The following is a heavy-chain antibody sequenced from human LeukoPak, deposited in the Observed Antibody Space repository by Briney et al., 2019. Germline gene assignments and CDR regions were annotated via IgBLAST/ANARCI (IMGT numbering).Heavy chain of an antibody. CDR1: GFTFSSYA. CDR3: TKSTLGIGDS. D-gene: IGHD7-27*01. Sequence: GGSLRLSCAASGFTFSSYAMNWVRQAPGKGLEWVSFISGSGDSTYYADSVKGRFTISRDNSENTLSLQMNSLRAEDTAVYYCTKSTLGIGDSWGQGTLVTVSS. CDR2: ISGSGDST. J-gene: IGHJ4*02. V-gene: IGHV3-23*01.